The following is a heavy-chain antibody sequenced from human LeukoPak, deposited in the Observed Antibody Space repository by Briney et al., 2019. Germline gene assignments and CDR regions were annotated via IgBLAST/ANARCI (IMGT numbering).Heavy chain of an antibody. CDR3: ARDSPGRSSWYYFDY. Sequence: GASVKVSCKASGGTFSSYAISWVRQAPGQGLEWMGGIIPIFGTANYAQKFQGRVTITADESTSTAYMELSSLRSEDTAVYYCARDSPGRSSWYYFDYWGQGTLVTVSS. J-gene: IGHJ4*02. CDR2: IIPIFGTA. D-gene: IGHD6-13*01. V-gene: IGHV1-69*13. CDR1: GGTFSSYA.